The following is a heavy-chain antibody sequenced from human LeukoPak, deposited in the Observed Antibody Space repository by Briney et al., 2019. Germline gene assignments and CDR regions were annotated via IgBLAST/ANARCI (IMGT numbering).Heavy chain of an antibody. CDR2: IIPIFGAA. V-gene: IGHV1-69*13. D-gene: IGHD5-18*01. CDR1: GGTFSSYA. CDR3: AREGPVGTAMALYLLQYYFDY. Sequence: SVKVSCKASGGTFSSYAISWVRQAPGQGLEWMGGIIPIFGAANYAQKFQGRVTITADESTSTAYMELSSLRSEDTAVYYCAREGPVGTAMALYLLQYYFDYWGQGTLVTVSS. J-gene: IGHJ4*02.